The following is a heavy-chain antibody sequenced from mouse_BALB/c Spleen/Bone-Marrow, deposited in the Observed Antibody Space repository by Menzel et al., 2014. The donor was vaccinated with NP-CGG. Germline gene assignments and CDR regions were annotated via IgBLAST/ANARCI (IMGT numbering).Heavy chain of an antibody. V-gene: IGHV1S56*01. CDR3: ARGGYYGSGRYYYAMDY. Sequence: QVQLQQPGPELVKPGASMRISCKASGYTFTSYYLHWVKQRPGQGLGWIGWIYPGNVNTNYNEKFKDKATLTADKSSTTAYMHLSSLTSEDSAVYFCARGGYYGSGRYYYAMDYWGQGTSVTVSS. CDR2: IYPGNVNT. CDR1: GYTFTSYY. D-gene: IGHD1-1*01. J-gene: IGHJ4*01.